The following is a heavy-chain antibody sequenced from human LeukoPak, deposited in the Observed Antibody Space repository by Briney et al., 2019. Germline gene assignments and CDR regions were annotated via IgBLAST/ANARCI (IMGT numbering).Heavy chain of an antibody. CDR1: GVSISSCY. V-gene: IGHV4-59*08. CDR3: ARHELGYCSGGSCYWWFDP. Sequence: SETLSLTCTVSGVSISSCYWSWIRQPPGKGLEWIGYIYYSGSTNYNPSLKSRVTISVDTSKNQFSLSLSSVTAADTAVYYCARHELGYCSGGSCYWWFDPWGQGTLVTVSS. CDR2: IYYSGST. J-gene: IGHJ5*02. D-gene: IGHD2-15*01.